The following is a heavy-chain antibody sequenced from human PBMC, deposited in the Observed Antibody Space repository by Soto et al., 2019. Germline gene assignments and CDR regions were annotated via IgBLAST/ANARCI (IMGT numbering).Heavy chain of an antibody. V-gene: IGHV3-33*01. CDR3: ARDYCCGDCYSFDY. J-gene: IGHJ4*02. CDR2: IWYAGTKK. CDR1: GFTFSSYG. D-gene: IGHD2-21*02. Sequence: QVQLVESGGGVVQPGRSLRLSCAASGFTFSSYGMHWVRQAPGQGLEWVAVIWYAGTKKYYADSVKGRFTISRDNSKNTLYLQMNSLRAEDTAVYYCARDYCCGDCYSFDYWGQGTLVTVSS.